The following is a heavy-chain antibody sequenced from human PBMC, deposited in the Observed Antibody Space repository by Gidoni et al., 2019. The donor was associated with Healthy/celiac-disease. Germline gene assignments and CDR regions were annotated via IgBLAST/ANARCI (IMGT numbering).Heavy chain of an antibody. V-gene: IGHV3-43*01. CDR2: ISWDGGST. D-gene: IGHD2-21*02. Sequence: EVQLVDSGGVVVQPGGSLRRSCAASGFTFDDYTMRWVRQAPGKGLEWVSLISWDGGSTYYADSVKGRFTSSRDNSKYSLYLQMNSLRTEDTALYYCAKDLSYRGNSGGFDYWGQGTLVTVSS. J-gene: IGHJ4*02. CDR3: AKDLSYRGNSGGFDY. CDR1: GFTFDDYT.